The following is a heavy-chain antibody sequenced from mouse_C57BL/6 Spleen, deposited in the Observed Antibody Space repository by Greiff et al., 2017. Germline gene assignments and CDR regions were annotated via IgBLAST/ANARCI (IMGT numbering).Heavy chain of an antibody. CDR2: INPNNGGT. CDR3: AREVYDGYNEAMDY. J-gene: IGHJ4*01. V-gene: IGHV1-26*01. Sequence: VQLQQSGPELVKPGASVKISCKASGYTFTDYYMNWVKQSHGKSLEWIGDINPNNGGTSYNQKFKGKATLTVDKSSSTAYMELRSLTSEDSAVYYCAREVYDGYNEAMDYWGQGTSVTVSS. D-gene: IGHD2-3*01. CDR1: GYTFTDYY.